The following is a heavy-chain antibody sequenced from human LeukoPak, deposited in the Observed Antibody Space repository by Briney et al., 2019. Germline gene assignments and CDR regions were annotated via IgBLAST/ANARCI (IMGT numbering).Heavy chain of an antibody. CDR3: AKVAKYYYGSETYYFFEQ. CDR2: ISYDGSNK. J-gene: IGHJ4*02. V-gene: IGHV3-30*18. D-gene: IGHD3-10*01. Sequence: GGPLRLSCAASGFTFSSYGMHWVRQAPGKGREGVAVISYDGSNKYYADSVKARFTISRDNARDSLELQMNSLRVEDTAVYYCAKVAKYYYGSETYYFFEQWGQGTPVTASS. CDR1: GFTFSSYG.